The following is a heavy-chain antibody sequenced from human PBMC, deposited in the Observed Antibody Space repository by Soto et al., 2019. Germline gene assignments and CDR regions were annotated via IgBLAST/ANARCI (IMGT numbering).Heavy chain of an antibody. CDR1: GYTFTSYA. Sequence: QVQLVQSGAEVKKPGASVKVSCKASGYTFTSYAMHWVRQAPGQRLEWMGWINAGNGNTKYSQKFQGRVTITRDTSARTAYMELSSLRSEDTAVYYCARNNAVTTGYDYWGQGTLVTVSS. J-gene: IGHJ4*02. V-gene: IGHV1-3*01. CDR2: INAGNGNT. D-gene: IGHD4-17*01. CDR3: ARNNAVTTGYDY.